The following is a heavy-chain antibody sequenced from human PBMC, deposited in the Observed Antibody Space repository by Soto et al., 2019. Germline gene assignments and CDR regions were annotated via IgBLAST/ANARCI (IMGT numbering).Heavy chain of an antibody. Sequence: EASVKLSCEACGYRFTSYGISWVRQAPRQGLEWMGWISAYNGNTNYAQKLQGRVTMTTDTSTSTAYMELRSLRSDDTAVYYCARGSPVTMVRGVPGAFDIWGQGTMVTVSS. J-gene: IGHJ3*02. V-gene: IGHV1-18*01. CDR2: ISAYNGNT. D-gene: IGHD3-10*01. CDR1: GYRFTSYG. CDR3: ARGSPVTMVRGVPGAFDI.